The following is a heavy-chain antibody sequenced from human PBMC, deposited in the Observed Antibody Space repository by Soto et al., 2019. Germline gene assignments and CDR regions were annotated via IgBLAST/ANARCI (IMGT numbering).Heavy chain of an antibody. CDR3: ARSSQWLVGGLDY. D-gene: IGHD6-19*01. J-gene: IGHJ4*02. CDR2: ISSSSSTI. CDR1: GFTFSSYN. Sequence: GGSLRLSCAASGFTFSSYNMNWVRQAPGKGLEWVSYISSSSSTIYYADSVKGRFTISRDNAKNSLYLQMNSLRAEDTAVYYCARSSQWLVGGLDYWGQGTLVTVPS. V-gene: IGHV3-48*01.